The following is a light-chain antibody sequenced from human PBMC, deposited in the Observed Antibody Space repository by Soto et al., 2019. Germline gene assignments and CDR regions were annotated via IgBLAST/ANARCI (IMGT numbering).Light chain of an antibody. J-gene: IGLJ2*01. CDR3: CSYAGRSTL. CDR2: EVS. CDR1: SSDVGSYDL. V-gene: IGLV2-23*02. Sequence: QSALTQPASVSGSPGQSITISCTGTSSDVGSYDLVSWYQQHPGKAPKLMVYEVSKRPSGVSSRFSGSKSGNTASLTISGLQAEDEADYYCCSYAGRSTLFGGGTQLTVL.